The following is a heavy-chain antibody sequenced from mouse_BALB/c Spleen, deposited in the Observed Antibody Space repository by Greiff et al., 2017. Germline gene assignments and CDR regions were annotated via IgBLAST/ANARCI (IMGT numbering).Heavy chain of an antibody. V-gene: IGHV3-6*02. J-gene: IGHJ3*01. CDR1: GYSITSGYY. CDR3: ARGDYDYGEGFAY. CDR2: ISYDGSN. D-gene: IGHD2-4*01. Sequence: VQLKESGPGLVKPSQSLSLTCSVTGYSITSGYYWNWIRQFPGNKLEWMGYISYDGSNNYNPSLKNRISITRDTSKNQFFLKLSSVTTEDTATYYCARGDYDYGEGFAYWGQGTLVTVSA.